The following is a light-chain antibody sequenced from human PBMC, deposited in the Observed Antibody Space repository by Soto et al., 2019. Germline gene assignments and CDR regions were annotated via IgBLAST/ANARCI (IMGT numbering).Light chain of an antibody. CDR1: QSARSS. J-gene: IGKJ5*01. CDR3: QQYNNWPPT. CDR2: DVS. Sequence: EVVMTQSPATLSVSPGERATLSCRASQSARSSLGWYQQKPGQPPSLLIYDVSIRAPGIPARFNGSGSGTEFTLTISSLQSEDFAVYYCQQYNNWPPTFGQGTRLVIK. V-gene: IGKV3-15*01.